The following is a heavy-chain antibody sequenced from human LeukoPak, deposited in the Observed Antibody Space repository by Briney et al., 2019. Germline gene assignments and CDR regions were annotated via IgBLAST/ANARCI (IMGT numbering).Heavy chain of an antibody. J-gene: IGHJ4*02. CDR2: IYYSGST. D-gene: IGHD3-3*01. V-gene: IGHV4-59*01. CDR1: GGSISSYY. Sequence: SETLSLTCTVSGGSISSYYWSWIRQPRGKGLEWIGYIYYSGSTNYNPSLKSRVTISVDTSKNQFSLKLSSVTAADTAVYYCASYDFWSGWFDYWGQGTLATVSS. CDR3: ASYDFWSGWFDY.